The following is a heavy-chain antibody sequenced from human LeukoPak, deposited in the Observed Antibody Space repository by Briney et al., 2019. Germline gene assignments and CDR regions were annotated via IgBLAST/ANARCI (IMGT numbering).Heavy chain of an antibody. V-gene: IGHV4-59*08. CDR3: ARLSTGPYGLGAFDI. Sequence: SETLSLTCTVSGGSISSYYWSWIRHPPGKGLEWIVNIYKSGSTNYNPSLKSRVTMSVDTSKNQFSLRLNSVTAADTAVYYCARLSTGPYGLGAFDIWGQGTMVTVSS. D-gene: IGHD1-1*01. J-gene: IGHJ3*02. CDR2: IYKSGST. CDR1: GGSISSYY.